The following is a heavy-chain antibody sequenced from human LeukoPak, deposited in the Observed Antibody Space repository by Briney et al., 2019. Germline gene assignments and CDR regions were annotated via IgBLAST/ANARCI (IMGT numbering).Heavy chain of an antibody. CDR2: IIPIFGTA. V-gene: IGHV1-69*13. Sequence: SVKVSCKASGGTFSSYAISWVRQAPGQGLEWMGGIIPIFGTANYAQKFQGRVTITADESTSTAYMELSSLRSEDTAVYYCARAEMATTGRTDAFDIWGLGTMVTVSS. D-gene: IGHD5-24*01. J-gene: IGHJ3*02. CDR1: GGTFSSYA. CDR3: ARAEMATTGRTDAFDI.